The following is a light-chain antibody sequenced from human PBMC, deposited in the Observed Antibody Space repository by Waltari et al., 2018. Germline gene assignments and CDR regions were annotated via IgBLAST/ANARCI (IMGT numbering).Light chain of an antibody. CDR3: QQANSFPIT. CDR1: QGITTW. CDR2: GAS. Sequence: DIQMTQSPSSVSASVGDKVTFTCRASQGITTWLAWYQQKPGRAPKLLISGASTLHSGVSPRFSGSGSGTEFTLTISDLQPEDVAIYYCQQANSFPITFGPGTRVDLK. V-gene: IGKV1-12*01. J-gene: IGKJ3*01.